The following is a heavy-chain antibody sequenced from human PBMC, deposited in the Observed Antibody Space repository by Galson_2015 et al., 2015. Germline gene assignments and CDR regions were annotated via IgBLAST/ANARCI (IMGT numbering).Heavy chain of an antibody. Sequence: SLRLSCAASGFTFSNAWMSWVRQAPGKGLEWVGRIKSKTDGGTTDYAAPVKGRFTISRDDSKNTLYLQMNSLKTEDTAVYYCTTDPSAPRYGVFDYWGQGTLVTVSS. CDR2: IKSKTDGGTT. D-gene: IGHD4-17*01. CDR3: TTDPSAPRYGVFDY. V-gene: IGHV3-15*01. CDR1: GFTFSNAW. J-gene: IGHJ4*02.